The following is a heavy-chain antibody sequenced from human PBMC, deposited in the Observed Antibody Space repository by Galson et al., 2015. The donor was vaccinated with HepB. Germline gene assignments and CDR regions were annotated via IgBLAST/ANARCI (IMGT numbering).Heavy chain of an antibody. J-gene: IGHJ4*02. CDR1: GFTFRNVW. Sequence: SLRLSCAASGFTFRNVWMSWVRQAPGKGLEWVGRVKSKGDGETTDYAAPVKGRFTVSRDESKNTLYLQMNSLKIEDTDVYYCTAGAQSSGFLFDYWGQGTLVTVSS. CDR2: VKSKGDGETT. CDR3: TAGAQSSGFLFDY. V-gene: IGHV3-15*01. D-gene: IGHD3-22*01.